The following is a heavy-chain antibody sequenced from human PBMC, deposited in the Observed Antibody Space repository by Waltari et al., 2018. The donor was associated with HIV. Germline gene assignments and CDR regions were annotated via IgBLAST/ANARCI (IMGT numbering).Heavy chain of an antibody. J-gene: IGHJ6*02. CDR3: AKHSSGWYRGHYPIDV. V-gene: IGHV3-23*01. CDR2: ISANAGRA. D-gene: IGHD6-19*01. CDR1: KLPLAPHA. Sequence: EVQLLESGGGFVQLGGSLRRSCAAYKLPLAPHALTWVRRAPGKGLEWVAIISANAGRAYYADSLEGRFTVSRENSNNTIYLQMNNLTAEDTAVYYCAKHSSGWYRGHYPIDVWGQGTTVTVSS.